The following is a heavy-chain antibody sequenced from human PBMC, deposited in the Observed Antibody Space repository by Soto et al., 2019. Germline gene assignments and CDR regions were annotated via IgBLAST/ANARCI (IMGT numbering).Heavy chain of an antibody. J-gene: IGHJ6*02. V-gene: IGHV1-69*12. CDR1: GGTFGNSA. D-gene: IGHD1-7*01. Sequence: QVQLVQSGAEVKKPGSSVTVSCKASGGTFGNSAISWVRQAPGQGLEWMGGIIPIFPTPDYAPKIQGRVTITEDESTTTASMELSSLGAEVTAVYYCARDKDRLKLGGNYAEAMGAWGQGTTVTVSS. CDR3: ARDKDRLKLGGNYAEAMGA. CDR2: IIPIFPTP.